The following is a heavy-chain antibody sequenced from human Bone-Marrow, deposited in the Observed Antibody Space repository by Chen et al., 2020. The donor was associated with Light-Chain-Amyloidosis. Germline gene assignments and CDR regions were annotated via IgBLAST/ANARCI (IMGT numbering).Heavy chain of an antibody. CDR1: DGSITSGVYH. CDR3: TRDAITSGGVVVPDS. Sequence: QVQLQESGPRLVKPSQTLTLTCTVSDGSITSGVYHWNWIRQPAGKGLEWIGHIYTTGSTKYNPSLRSRLTISIDTSKSQFSLRLASVTAADTAIYYCTRDAITSGGVVVPDSWGQGTLVTVSS. J-gene: IGHJ4*02. D-gene: IGHD3-16*02. CDR2: IYTTGST. V-gene: IGHV4-61*02.